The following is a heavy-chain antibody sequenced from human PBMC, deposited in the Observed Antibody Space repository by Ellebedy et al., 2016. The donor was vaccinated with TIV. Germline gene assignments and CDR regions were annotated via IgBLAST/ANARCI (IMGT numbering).Heavy chain of an antibody. CDR3: ATDLNSWITVVRALLY. D-gene: IGHD3-10*01. CDR2: FDPEDGKT. CDR1: VYTLSEFS. J-gene: IGHJ4*02. V-gene: IGHV1-24*01. Sequence: AASVKVSCKVSVYTLSEFSMHWARQAPGKGLEWMGGFDPEDGKTVYAQKFSGRVTMTEDTSTDTAYMELSSLTSEDTAVYYCATDLNSWITVVRALLYWGQGTLVTVSS.